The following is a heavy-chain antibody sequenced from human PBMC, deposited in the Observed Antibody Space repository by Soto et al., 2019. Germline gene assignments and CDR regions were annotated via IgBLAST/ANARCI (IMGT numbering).Heavy chain of an antibody. D-gene: IGHD3-10*01. CDR1: GFTFGAYW. CDR2: IHSNGNIT. J-gene: IGHJ6*02. CDR3: ARSVRTGTYPYYYYAMDV. Sequence: EVQLVESGGGLVQPGGSLRLSCAASGFTFGAYWMHWVRQAPGKGLVWVSRIHSNGNITTYADFVKGRFTISRDNAKNTLYLQMNSLRAEDTAVYYCARSVRTGTYPYYYYAMDVWGQGTTVTVSS. V-gene: IGHV3-74*03.